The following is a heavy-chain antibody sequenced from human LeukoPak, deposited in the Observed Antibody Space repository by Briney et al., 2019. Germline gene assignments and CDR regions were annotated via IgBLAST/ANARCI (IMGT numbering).Heavy chain of an antibody. J-gene: IGHJ3*02. D-gene: IGHD1-7*01. CDR2: ITWNSDTI. Sequence: GRSLRLSCAASGFTFDDYAMHWVRQGPGKGLEWVSGITWNSDTIGYADSVKGRFTISRDNAKNSLYLQMNSLRAEDTALYYCAKDVTGTGAFDIWGQGTMVTVSS. CDR1: GFTFDDYA. CDR3: AKDVTGTGAFDI. V-gene: IGHV3-9*01.